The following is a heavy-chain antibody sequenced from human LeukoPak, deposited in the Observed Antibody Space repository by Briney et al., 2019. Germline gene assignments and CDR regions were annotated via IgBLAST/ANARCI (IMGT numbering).Heavy chain of an antibody. D-gene: IGHD3-9*01. J-gene: IGHJ4*02. CDR2: INHSGST. Sequence: SETLSLTCAVYGGSFSGYYWSWIRQPPGKGLEWIGEINHSGSTNYNPSLKSRVTISVDTSKNQFSLKLSSVTAADTAVYYCGRLDSHVRYFDWLLGGYYFDYWGQGTLVTVSS. V-gene: IGHV4-34*01. CDR1: GGSFSGYY. CDR3: GRLDSHVRYFDWLLGGYYFDY.